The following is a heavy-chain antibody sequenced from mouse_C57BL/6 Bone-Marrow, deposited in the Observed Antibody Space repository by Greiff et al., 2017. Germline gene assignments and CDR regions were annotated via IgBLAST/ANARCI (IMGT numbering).Heavy chain of an antibody. V-gene: IGHV1-87*01. J-gene: IGHJ4*01. Sequence: VQLQQPGTELVKPGASVKLSCKASGYTFTSYWMQWVKQRPGQGLEWIGAIYPGNGDTSYNQKFKGKATLTADKSSSTAYMQLSSLTSEDSAVYYCAWGPGSSGPGAMDYWGQGTSVTVSS. D-gene: IGHD3-2*02. CDR2: IYPGNGDT. CDR1: GYTFTSYW. CDR3: AWGPGSSGPGAMDY.